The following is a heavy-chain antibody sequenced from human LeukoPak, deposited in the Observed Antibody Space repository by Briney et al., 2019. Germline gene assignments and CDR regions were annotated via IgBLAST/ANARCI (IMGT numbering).Heavy chain of an antibody. D-gene: IGHD2-2*01. CDR2: IRYDGSNK. V-gene: IGHV3-30*02. Sequence: GGSLRLSCAASGFTFSSYGMHWVRQAPGKGLEWVAFIRYDGSNKYYADSVKGRFTISRDNSKNTLYLQMNSLRAEDTAVYYCAKDGRGYCSSTSCYPDYWGQGTLVTVSS. CDR1: GFTFSSYG. J-gene: IGHJ4*02. CDR3: AKDGRGYCSSTSCYPDY.